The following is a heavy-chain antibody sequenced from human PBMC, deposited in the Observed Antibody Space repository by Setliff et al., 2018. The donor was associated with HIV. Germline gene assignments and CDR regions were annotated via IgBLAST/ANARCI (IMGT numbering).Heavy chain of an antibody. CDR1: GFTFEDYG. D-gene: IGHD3-22*01. J-gene: IGHJ6*02. CDR3: ARSFPYYYESGGVYAMDV. Sequence: PGGSLRLSCAASGFTFEDYGMSWVRQVPGKGLEWVSGISWSGGGTGYAASVKGRFTISRGDAKNSLYLQMSSLRVEDTALYFCARSFPYYYESGGVYAMDVWGLGTTVTVSS. V-gene: IGHV3-20*04. CDR2: ISWSGGGT.